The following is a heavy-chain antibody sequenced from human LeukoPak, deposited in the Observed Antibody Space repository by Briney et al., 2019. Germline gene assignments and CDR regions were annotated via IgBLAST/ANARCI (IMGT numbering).Heavy chain of an antibody. J-gene: IGHJ4*02. CDR3: AKLAKYFYGSETYYFFEH. D-gene: IGHD3-10*01. V-gene: IGHV3-21*01. CDR2: ISSFGSYI. Sequence: EGSLRLSCAASRFTFSSYSMNWVRQAPGKGLEWVSSISSFGSYIYYADSVKGRFTISRDNAKNSLYLQMNSLRVEDTAVYYCAKLAKYFYGSETYYFFEHWGQGTPVTASS. CDR1: RFTFSSYS.